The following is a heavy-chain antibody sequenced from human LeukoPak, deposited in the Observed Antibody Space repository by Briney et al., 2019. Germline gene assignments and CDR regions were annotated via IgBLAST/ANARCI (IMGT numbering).Heavy chain of an antibody. CDR3: ARAPAARYCTNGVCYTPAYYYYMDV. J-gene: IGHJ6*03. CDR2: IYHRGST. V-gene: IGHV4-38-2*02. D-gene: IGHD2-8*01. CDR1: GYSISSGYY. Sequence: PSETLSLTCTVSGYSISSGYYWGWIRQPPGKGLEWIGSIYHRGSTYYNPSLKSRVTISVDTSKNQFSLKLSSVTAADTAVYYCARAPAARYCTNGVCYTPAYYYYMDVWGKGTTVTVSS.